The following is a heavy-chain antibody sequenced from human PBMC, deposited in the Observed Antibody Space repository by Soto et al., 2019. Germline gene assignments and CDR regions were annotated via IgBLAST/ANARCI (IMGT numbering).Heavy chain of an antibody. CDR2: TYYRSKWYN. CDR3: ARDWAEGSSWSLNWFDP. CDR1: GDSVSSNSAA. J-gene: IGHJ5*02. Sequence: SQTLSLTCAISGDSVSSNSAAWNWIRQSPSRGLEWLGRTYYRSKWYNDYAVPVKSRITINPDTSKNQFSLQLNFVTPEDTAVYYCARDWAEGSSWSLNWFDPWGQGTLVTVSS. D-gene: IGHD6-13*01. V-gene: IGHV6-1*01.